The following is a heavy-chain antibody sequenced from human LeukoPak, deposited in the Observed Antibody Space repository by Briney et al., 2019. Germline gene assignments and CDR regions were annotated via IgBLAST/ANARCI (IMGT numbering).Heavy chain of an antibody. CDR2: IKQDGNDK. CDR3: ARLLGESTIYDL. CDR1: GFTLNRHW. Sequence: GGSLRLSRAASGFTLNRHWMSWVRQAPGKGLEWVASIKQDGNDKHYVDSVKGRFIISRDNAENSVSLQMNSLRAEDTAMYYCARLLGESTIYDLWGQGTLVTVSS. D-gene: IGHD3-16*01. J-gene: IGHJ5*02. V-gene: IGHV3-7*01.